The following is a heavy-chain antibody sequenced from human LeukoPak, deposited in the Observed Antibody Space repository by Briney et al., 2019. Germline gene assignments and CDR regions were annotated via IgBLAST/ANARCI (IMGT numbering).Heavy chain of an antibody. CDR2: ISGSGGRT. Sequence: GGSLRLSCAASGFTFSSYAMSWVRQAPGKGLEWVSAISGSGGRTYYADSVKGRFTISRDNSKNTLYLQMNSLRAEDTAVYYCANTPSTLWFGELLAYFDYWGQGTLVTVSS. V-gene: IGHV3-23*01. CDR1: GFTFSSYA. D-gene: IGHD3-10*01. J-gene: IGHJ4*02. CDR3: ANTPSTLWFGELLAYFDY.